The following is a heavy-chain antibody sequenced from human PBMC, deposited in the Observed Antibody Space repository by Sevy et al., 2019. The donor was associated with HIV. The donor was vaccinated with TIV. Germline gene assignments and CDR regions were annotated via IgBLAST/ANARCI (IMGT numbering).Heavy chain of an antibody. J-gene: IGHJ4*02. CDR2: IWHDGSNK. V-gene: IGHV3-33*01. D-gene: IGHD2-2*01. CDR3: ARESSSDWYLDY. CDR1: GFILSRYA. Sequence: GGSLRLSCTASGFILSRYAMHWVRQAPGKGLEWVAGIWHDGSNKYYADSVKGRFTISRDNSKNTLTLQMNSLRAEDTAVYYCARESSSDWYLDYWGQGSLVTVSS.